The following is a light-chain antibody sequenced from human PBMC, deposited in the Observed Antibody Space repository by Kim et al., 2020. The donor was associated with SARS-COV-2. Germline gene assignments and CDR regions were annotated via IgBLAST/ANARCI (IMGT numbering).Light chain of an antibody. V-gene: IGLV2-14*03. CDR1: SSDVGGYKY. CDR3: SSSTSSSSWV. Sequence: QSALTQPASVSGSPGQSITISCTGTSSDVGGYKYVSWYQQHPGKAPKLMIYDVNKRPSGVSNRFSGSKSGNTASLTFSGLQAEDEADYFCSSSTSSSSWVFGGGTKLTVL. CDR2: DVN. J-gene: IGLJ3*02.